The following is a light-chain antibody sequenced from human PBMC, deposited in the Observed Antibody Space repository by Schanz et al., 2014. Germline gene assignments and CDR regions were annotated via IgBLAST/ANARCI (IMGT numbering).Light chain of an antibody. CDR2: DVS. CDR1: QSISNW. J-gene: IGKJ2*01. Sequence: DIQLTQSPSTLSASVGDRVTLTCRASQSISNWLAWYQQKPGKAPKFLISDVSSLESGVPSRFSGSGSGTEFTLTISSLQPDDFATYYCQQYITYSRGYTFGQGTKVEIK. CDR3: QQYITYSRGYT. V-gene: IGKV1-5*01.